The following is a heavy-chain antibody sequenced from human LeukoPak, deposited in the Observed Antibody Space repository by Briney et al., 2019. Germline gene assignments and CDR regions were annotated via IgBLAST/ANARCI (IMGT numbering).Heavy chain of an antibody. D-gene: IGHD1-26*01. V-gene: IGHV1-18*01. CDR3: ASDGDIVGATGYVDY. CDR1: GYTFTSYS. J-gene: IGHJ4*02. CDR2: ISAYNGNT. Sequence: ASVKVSCKASGYTFTSYSISWVRQAPGQGVEWMGGISAYNGNTNYAQKRQGRVTMTTDTSTSTAYMALRSLRSDDTAVYYCASDGDIVGATGYVDYWGQGTLVTVSS.